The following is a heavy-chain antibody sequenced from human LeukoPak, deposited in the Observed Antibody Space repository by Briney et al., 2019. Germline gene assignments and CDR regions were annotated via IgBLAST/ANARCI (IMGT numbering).Heavy chain of an antibody. Sequence: ASVKVSCKASGYTFTSYAMNWVRQAPGQGLDWMGWINTNTGNPTYAQGFTGRFVFSLDTSVSTAYLQISSLKAEDTAVYYCARDRYSSGYYYHLNWFDPWGQGTLVTVSS. J-gene: IGHJ5*02. CDR2: INTNTGNP. D-gene: IGHD3-22*01. V-gene: IGHV7-4-1*02. CDR3: ARDRYSSGYYYHLNWFDP. CDR1: GYTFTSYA.